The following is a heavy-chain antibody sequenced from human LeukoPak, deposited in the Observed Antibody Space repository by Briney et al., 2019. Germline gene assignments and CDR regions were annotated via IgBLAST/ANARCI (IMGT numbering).Heavy chain of an antibody. J-gene: IGHJ4*02. V-gene: IGHV4-34*01. Sequence: PSETLSLTCTVYDGSLNGHYWNWIRQSPGKGLEWIGQINHSGSTNYNPSLKSRVTISVDTSKNQFSLKLSSVTAADTAVYYCARGRIAARLGMDHWGQGTLVTVPS. CDR1: DGSLNGHY. CDR3: ARGRIAARLGMDH. CDR2: INHSGST. D-gene: IGHD6-6*01.